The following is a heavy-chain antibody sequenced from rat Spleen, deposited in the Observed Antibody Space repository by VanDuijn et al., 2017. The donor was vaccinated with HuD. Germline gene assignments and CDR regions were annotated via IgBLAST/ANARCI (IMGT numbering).Heavy chain of an antibody. Sequence: QVQLKESGPGLVQPSQTLSLTCTVSGFSLTSYHVSWVRQPPGKGLEWIAAISSGGSTYYNSALKSRLSISRDTSKSQVFLKMNSLQTEDTAIYFCTGDADYWGQGVMVTVSS. J-gene: IGHJ2*01. CDR3: TGDADY. CDR1: GFSLTSYH. CDR2: ISSGGST. V-gene: IGHV2S12*01.